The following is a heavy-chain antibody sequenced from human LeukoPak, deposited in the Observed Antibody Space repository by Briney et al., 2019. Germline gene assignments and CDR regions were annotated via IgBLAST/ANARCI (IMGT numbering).Heavy chain of an antibody. CDR2: INPKSGGT. J-gene: IGHJ5*02. D-gene: IGHD6-6*01. V-gene: IGHV1-2*02. CDR3: ARGPYSSSPNWFDH. Sequence: WINPKSGGTNYAQKFQGRVTMTRDTSITTAYMELTSLRSDDTAVYYCARGPYSSSPNWFDHWGQGTLVTVSS.